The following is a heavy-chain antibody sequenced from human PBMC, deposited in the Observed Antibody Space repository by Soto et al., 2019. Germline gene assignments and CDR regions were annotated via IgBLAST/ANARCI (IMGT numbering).Heavy chain of an antibody. J-gene: IGHJ5*02. Sequence: GGSLRLSCAASGFTFSSYSMNWVRQAPGKGLEWVSSISSSSSYIYYADSVKGRFTISRDNAKNSLYLQMNSLRAEDTAVYYCASDREAVAGLPGNWFDPWGQGTLVTVSS. D-gene: IGHD6-19*01. CDR1: GFTFSSYS. CDR2: ISSSSSYI. CDR3: ASDREAVAGLPGNWFDP. V-gene: IGHV3-21*01.